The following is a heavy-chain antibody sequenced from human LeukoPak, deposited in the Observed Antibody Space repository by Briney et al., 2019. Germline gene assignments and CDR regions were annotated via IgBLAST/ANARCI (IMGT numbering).Heavy chain of an antibody. CDR2: IVVGSGNT. J-gene: IGHJ4*02. CDR3: AVLPLGRFGELFHIDY. V-gene: IGHV1-58*02. CDR1: GFTFTSSA. Sequence: SVKVSCKASGFTFTSSAMQWVRQARGQRLEWIGWIVVGSGNTNYAQKFQERVTITRDMSTSTAYMELSSLRSEDTAVYYCAVLPLGRFGELFHIDYWGQGTLVTVSS. D-gene: IGHD3-10*01.